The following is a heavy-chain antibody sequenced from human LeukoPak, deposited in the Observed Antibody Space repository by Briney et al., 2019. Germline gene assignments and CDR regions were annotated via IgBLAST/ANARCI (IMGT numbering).Heavy chain of an antibody. CDR1: GFTFSSYA. CDR3: ARDGPAPGWSSWLDAFDI. J-gene: IGHJ3*02. Sequence: PGGSLRLSCAASGFTFSSYAMPWVRQAPGKGLEWVAVISYDGSNKYYADSVKGRFTISRDNSENTLYLQMNSLRAEDTAVYYCARDGPAPGWSSWLDAFDIWGQGTMVTVSS. CDR2: ISYDGSNK. D-gene: IGHD6-13*01. V-gene: IGHV3-30-3*01.